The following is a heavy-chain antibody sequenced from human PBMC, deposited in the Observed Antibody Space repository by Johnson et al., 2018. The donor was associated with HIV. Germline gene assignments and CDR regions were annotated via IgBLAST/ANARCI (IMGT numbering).Heavy chain of an antibody. CDR3: AKDTVGATGGDAFDI. D-gene: IGHD1-26*01. J-gene: IGHJ3*02. CDR1: GFTISSYG. CDR2: ISSDGSNK. Sequence: QVQLVESGGGVVRPGGSLRLSCAASGFTISSYGMHWVRQAPGKGLEWVAVISSDGSNKYYADSVKGRFTISRDNAKNSLYLQMNSLRAEDTALYYCAKDTVGATGGDAFDIWGQGTMVTVSS. V-gene: IGHV3-30*18.